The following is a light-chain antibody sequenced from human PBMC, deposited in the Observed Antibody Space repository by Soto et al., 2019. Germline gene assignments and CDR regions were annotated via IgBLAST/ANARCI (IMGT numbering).Light chain of an antibody. J-gene: IGLJ3*02. CDR3: SSYTNKDTLL. V-gene: IGLV2-14*03. CDR2: DVT. Sequence: QSALTQPASVSGSPGQSITISCTGTSSDVGGYDHVSWYQQHPGKAPKLIIYDVTVRPSGISPRFSGSKSDNTASLAVSGLQPEDEADSYCSSYTNKDTLLFGGGTKVTVL. CDR1: SSDVGGYDH.